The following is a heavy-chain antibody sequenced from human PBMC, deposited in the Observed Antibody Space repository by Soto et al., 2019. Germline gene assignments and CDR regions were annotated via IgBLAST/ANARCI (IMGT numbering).Heavy chain of an antibody. Sequence: GGSLRLSCAASGFTFSSYWMHWVRRAPGKGLVWVSRINSDGITTNYADSVKGRFTISRDNAKNTLYLQMNSLSAEDTAVYYCASHPGYSSGWYNYWGQGTLVTVSS. V-gene: IGHV3-74*01. J-gene: IGHJ4*02. CDR3: ASHPGYSSGWYNY. CDR2: INSDGITT. D-gene: IGHD6-19*01. CDR1: GFTFSSYW.